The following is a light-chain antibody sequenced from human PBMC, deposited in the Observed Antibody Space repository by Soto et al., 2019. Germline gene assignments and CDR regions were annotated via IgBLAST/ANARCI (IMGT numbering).Light chain of an antibody. J-gene: IGLJ2*01. Sequence: SYELTQPPSVSVSPGQTASITCSGDKLGDKYACWYQQKPGQSPVLVIYQDRKRPSGIPERFSGSKSGNTATLTISGTQGIDEADYYCQAWDSSTAGVVFGGGTKVTVL. CDR3: QAWDSSTAGVV. V-gene: IGLV3-1*01. CDR2: QDR. CDR1: KLGDKY.